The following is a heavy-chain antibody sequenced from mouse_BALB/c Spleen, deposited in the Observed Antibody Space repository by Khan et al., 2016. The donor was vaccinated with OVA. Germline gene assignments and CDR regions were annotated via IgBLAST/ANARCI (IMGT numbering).Heavy chain of an antibody. D-gene: IGHD1-1*01. J-gene: IGHJ4*01. V-gene: IGHV1S135*01. CDR1: NYSFTDYN. CDR3: ARMIITTAYYAMDY. CDR2: IDPYSGGT. Sequence: EVQLQQSGPELVKPGASVKVSCKASNYSFTDYNMYWVKQSHGKSLEWIGYIDPYSGGTSYNQKFKGKAILNVDKSSSTAFMHLNSLTSDDSAVYYCARMIITTAYYAMDYWGQGTSVTVSS.